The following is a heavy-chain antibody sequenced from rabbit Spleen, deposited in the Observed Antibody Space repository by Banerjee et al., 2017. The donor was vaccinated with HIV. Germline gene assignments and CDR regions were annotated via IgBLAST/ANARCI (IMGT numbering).Heavy chain of an antibody. CDR2: INIGSGNT. CDR3: ARSAYGGRDL. Sequence: QEQLVESGGGLVKPEGSLTLTCTASGFTLSSSYWMCWVRQAPGKGLEWIGCINIGSGNTWDARWANGRVACSKTSSTPVTLQMTGLPAADTASDFCARSAYGGRDLCCQGTMVTV. J-gene: IGHJ4*01. D-gene: IGHD2-1*01. CDR1: GFTLSSSYW. V-gene: IGHV1S45*01.